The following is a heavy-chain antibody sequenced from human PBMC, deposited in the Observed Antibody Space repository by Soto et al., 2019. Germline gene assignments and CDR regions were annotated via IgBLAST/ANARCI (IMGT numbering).Heavy chain of an antibody. Sequence: PSQTLSLTCVISGDSVTGNTAGWNWIRQSPSRGLEWLGRTYYRSKWYYDYAGSVKGRMTINPDTSRNQFSLRLNSVSPEDTAVYYCATGMLLRGGYYVHVWGPGTMLTFS. V-gene: IGHV6-1*01. D-gene: IGHD3-10*02. CDR2: TYYRSKWYY. J-gene: IGHJ6*02. CDR1: GDSVTGNTAG. CDR3: ATGMLLRGGYYVHV.